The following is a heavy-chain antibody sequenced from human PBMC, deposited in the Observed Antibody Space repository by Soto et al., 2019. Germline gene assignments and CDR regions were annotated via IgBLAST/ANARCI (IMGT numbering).Heavy chain of an antibody. CDR2: IKSKADGETK. CDR1: GFTFSHAW. J-gene: IGHJ4*02. V-gene: IGHV3-15*01. D-gene: IGHD3-22*01. CDR3: TTDLEAMIVEYDY. Sequence: PGGSLRLSCAASGFTFSHAWMSWVRQAPGKGLEWVGRIKSKADGETKDYGAPVKGRFTISRDDSKNTLYLQMNSLKTEDTAVYYCTTDLEAMIVEYDYWGQGTLVTVSS.